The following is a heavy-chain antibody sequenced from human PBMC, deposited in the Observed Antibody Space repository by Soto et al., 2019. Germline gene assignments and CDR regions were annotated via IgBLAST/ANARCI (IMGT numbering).Heavy chain of an antibody. Sequence: SQTLSLTCAISGDSGSNNSAAWNWIRHSPSRGLEWLGRTYYRSKWYYDYAVSVKSRITINPDTSKNQFSLQLNSVTPEDTAVYYCAREYHGMDVWGQGTTVTVS. CDR1: GDSGSNNSAA. V-gene: IGHV6-1*01. CDR3: AREYHGMDV. CDR2: TYYRSKWYY. J-gene: IGHJ6*02.